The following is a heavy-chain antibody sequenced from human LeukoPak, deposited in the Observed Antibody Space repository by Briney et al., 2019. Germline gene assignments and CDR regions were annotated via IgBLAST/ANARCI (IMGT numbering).Heavy chain of an antibody. CDR1: GFIFSSYA. CDR3: ARGGVDDFWSGYWVDY. CDR2: ISDDGRNK. Sequence: PGGSLRLSCAASGFIFSSYAMHWVRQAPGKGLEWVAVISDDGRNKYYADSVKGRFTISRDNSKNTLYLQMNSLRAEDTAVYYCARGGVDDFWSGYWVDYWGQGTLVTVSS. D-gene: IGHD3-3*01. J-gene: IGHJ4*02. V-gene: IGHV3-30*04.